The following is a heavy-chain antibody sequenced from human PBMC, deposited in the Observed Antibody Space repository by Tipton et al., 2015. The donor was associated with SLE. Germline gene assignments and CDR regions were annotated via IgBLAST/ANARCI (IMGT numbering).Heavy chain of an antibody. Sequence: TLSLTCTVSGGSISSSDYYWGWIRQPPGKGLEWIGSIYYSGSTYYNSSLKSRVTISVDTSKNQFSLKLSSVTAADTAVYYCARDFWSGYGSFDSWGQGTLVTVSP. CDR3: ARDFWSGYGSFDS. J-gene: IGHJ4*02. V-gene: IGHV4-39*07. CDR2: IYYSGST. D-gene: IGHD3-3*01. CDR1: GGSISSSDYY.